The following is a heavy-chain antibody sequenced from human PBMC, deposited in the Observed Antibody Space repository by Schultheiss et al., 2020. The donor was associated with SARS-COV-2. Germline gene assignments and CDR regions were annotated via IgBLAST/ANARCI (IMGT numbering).Heavy chain of an antibody. V-gene: IGHV3-48*01. J-gene: IGHJ6*02. Sequence: GGSLRLSCAASGFTFSSYSMNWVRQAPGKGLEWVSYISSSSSTIYYADSVKGRFTISRDNAKNSLYLQMNSLRAEDTAVYYCARTEDYDFWSGYFARNYYYGMDVWGQGTTVTV. CDR2: ISSSSSTI. D-gene: IGHD3-3*01. CDR1: GFTFSSYS. CDR3: ARTEDYDFWSGYFARNYYYGMDV.